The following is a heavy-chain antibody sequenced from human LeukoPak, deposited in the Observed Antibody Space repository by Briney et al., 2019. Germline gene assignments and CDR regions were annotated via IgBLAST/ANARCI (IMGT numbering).Heavy chain of an antibody. CDR3: ARVYSGSYSVLYFDY. D-gene: IGHD1-26*01. J-gene: IGHJ4*02. CDR2: INPSGGST. V-gene: IGHV1-46*01. CDR1: VYTFTSYY. Sequence: GASVKVSCKASVYTFTSYYMHWVRQAPGQGLEWMGIINPSGGSTSYAQKFQGRVTMTRDTSTSTVYMELSSLRSEDTAVYYCARVYSGSYSVLYFDYWGQGTLVTVSS.